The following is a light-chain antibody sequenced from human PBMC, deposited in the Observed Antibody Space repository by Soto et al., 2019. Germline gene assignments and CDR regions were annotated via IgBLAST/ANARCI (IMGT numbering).Light chain of an antibody. Sequence: DIQMTQSPSPLSSSIGDRGTITFLASHSIDNWLAWYQQRPGKPPNLLVYWASTLESGVPSRFSGSGSGTDFTLTISSLQPEDFATYYCLQDYNYPWTFGQGTKVDIK. CDR1: HSIDNW. J-gene: IGKJ1*01. CDR2: WAS. CDR3: LQDYNYPWT. V-gene: IGKV1-5*03.